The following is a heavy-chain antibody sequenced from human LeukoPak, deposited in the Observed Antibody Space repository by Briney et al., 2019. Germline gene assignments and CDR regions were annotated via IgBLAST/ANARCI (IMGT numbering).Heavy chain of an antibody. D-gene: IGHD3-22*01. CDR1: GFTFSSYA. Sequence: ESLRLSCAASGFTFSSYAMSLVRQAPGKGLEWVSAISGSGGSTYYADSVKGRFTISRDNSKNTLYLQMNSLRAEDTAVYYCAKDADYYYDSSGYYGYFDYWGQGTLVTVSS. J-gene: IGHJ4*02. CDR3: AKDADYYYDSSGYYGYFDY. CDR2: ISGSGGST. V-gene: IGHV3-23*01.